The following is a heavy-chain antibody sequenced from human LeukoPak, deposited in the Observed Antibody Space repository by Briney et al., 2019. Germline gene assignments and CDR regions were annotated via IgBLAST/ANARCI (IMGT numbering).Heavy chain of an antibody. V-gene: IGHV4-59*01. CDR2: IYYSGST. Sequence: PSETLSLTCTVSGGSISSYYWSWIRQPPGKGLEWIGYIYYSGSTNYNPSLKSRVTISVDTSKNQSSLKLSSVTAADTAVYYCARDGVYYGSGANWFDPWGQGTLVTVSS. J-gene: IGHJ5*02. CDR1: GGSISSYY. D-gene: IGHD3-10*01. CDR3: ARDGVYYGSGANWFDP.